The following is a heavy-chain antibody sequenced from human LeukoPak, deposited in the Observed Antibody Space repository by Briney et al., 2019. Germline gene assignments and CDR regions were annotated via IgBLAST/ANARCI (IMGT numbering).Heavy chain of an antibody. Sequence: SETLSLTCAVYGGSFSGYYWGWIRQPPGKGLEWIGNIYYSGSTYYNPSLQSRVTISVDTSKNQFSLQLTSVTAADTAVYYCARYWVATHDAFDIWGQGTMVTVSS. D-gene: IGHD5-12*01. V-gene: IGHV4-34*01. CDR3: ARYWVATHDAFDI. CDR1: GGSFSGYY. J-gene: IGHJ3*02. CDR2: IYYSGST.